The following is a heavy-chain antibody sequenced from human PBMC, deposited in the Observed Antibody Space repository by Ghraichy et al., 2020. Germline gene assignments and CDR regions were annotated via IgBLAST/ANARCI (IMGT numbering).Heavy chain of an antibody. D-gene: IGHD6-13*01. J-gene: IGHJ6*02. CDR1: GGSFSGYY. CDR3: ARTARRHSSSWYRYYYGMDV. V-gene: IGHV4-34*01. CDR2: INHSGST. Sequence: SETLSLTCAVYGGSFSGYYWSWIRQPPGKGLEWIGEINHSGSTNYNPSLKSRVTISVDTSKNQFSLKLSSVTAADTAVYYCARTARRHSSSWYRYYYGMDVWGQGTTVTVSS.